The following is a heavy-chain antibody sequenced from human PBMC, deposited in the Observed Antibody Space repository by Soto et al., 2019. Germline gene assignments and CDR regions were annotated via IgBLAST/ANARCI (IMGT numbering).Heavy chain of an antibody. CDR1: GYTFTDYD. D-gene: IGHD2-15*01. Sequence: QEQLVQSGAEVKKPGASVKVSCKTSGYTFTDYDINWVRQATGQGLEWIGWMNPNSGETGYAQKFQGRVTMTRRASLSTAYLELSSLRSEDKAVYYCARVAVAARHRWDNWFDPWGQGTLVTVSS. J-gene: IGHJ5*02. CDR2: MNPNSGET. CDR3: ARVAVAARHRWDNWFDP. V-gene: IGHV1-8*01.